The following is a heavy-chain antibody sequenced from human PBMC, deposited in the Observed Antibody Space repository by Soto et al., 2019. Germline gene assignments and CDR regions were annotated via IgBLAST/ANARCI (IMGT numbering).Heavy chain of an antibody. D-gene: IGHD2-15*01. CDR1: GYTFTGYY. CDR3: ARRLRYCSGGSCYTLDP. V-gene: IGHV1-2*02. J-gene: IGHJ5*02. Sequence: GASVKVSCKASGYTFTGYYMHWVRQAPGQGLEWMGWINPNSGGTNYAQKFQGRVTMTRDTSISTAYMELSRLRSDDTAVYYCARRLRYCSGGSCYTLDPWGQGTLVTVSS. CDR2: INPNSGGT.